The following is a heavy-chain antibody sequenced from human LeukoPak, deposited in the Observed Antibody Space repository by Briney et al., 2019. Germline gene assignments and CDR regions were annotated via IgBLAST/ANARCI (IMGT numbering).Heavy chain of an antibody. V-gene: IGHV4-39*01. Sequence: SETLSLTCTVSGGSISSSSYYWGWIRQPPGKGLEWIGSIYYSGSTYYNPSLKSRVTISVDTSKNQFSLKLSSVTAADTAVYYCARVQPYYYDSSGYYGVFDYWGQGTLVTVSS. CDR1: GGSISSSSYY. J-gene: IGHJ4*02. CDR3: ARVQPYYYDSSGYYGVFDY. D-gene: IGHD3-22*01. CDR2: IYYSGST.